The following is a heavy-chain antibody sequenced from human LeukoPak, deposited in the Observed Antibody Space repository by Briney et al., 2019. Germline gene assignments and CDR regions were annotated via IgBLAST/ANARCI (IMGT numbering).Heavy chain of an antibody. CDR2: IYPGDSDT. CDR3: ARTTYYYGSGSYKYYYMDV. D-gene: IGHD3-10*01. Sequence: GESLKISCKGSGYSFTSYWIGWVRQMPGKGLEWMGIIYPGDSDTRYSPSFQGQVTISADKSISTAYLQWSSLKASDTAMYYCARTTYYYGSGSYKYYYMDVWGKGTTVTVSS. CDR1: GYSFTSYW. J-gene: IGHJ6*03. V-gene: IGHV5-51*01.